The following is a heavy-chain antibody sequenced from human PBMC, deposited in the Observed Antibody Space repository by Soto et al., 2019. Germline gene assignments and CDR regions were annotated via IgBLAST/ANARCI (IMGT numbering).Heavy chain of an antibody. CDR1: GFPFRNFA. D-gene: IGHD2-2*01. J-gene: IGHJ4*02. CDR2: ISNSGSST. V-gene: IGHV3-23*05. Sequence: GGSLRLSCAASGFPFRNFAMAWVRQAPGKGLEWVSIISNSGSSTYHGDSVKGRFTTSRDNSKGTLSLHMRGVRIDDTAVYFCARADLLWDSFDLWGQGTLVTVSS. CDR3: ARADLLWDSFDL.